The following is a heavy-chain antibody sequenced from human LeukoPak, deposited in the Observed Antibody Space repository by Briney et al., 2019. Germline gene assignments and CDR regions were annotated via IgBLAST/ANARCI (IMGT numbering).Heavy chain of an antibody. J-gene: IGHJ3*01. CDR2: LGWNGGSI. Sequence: GGSLRLSCASSGFTFGDFAMHWVRQAPGKGLEWVAGLGWNGGSIGYADSVKGRFTISRDNARNSLYLQMNSLRAEDTALYYCAKDISPSYDSSGYLGHDAFDVWGQGTMVTVSS. V-gene: IGHV3-9*01. D-gene: IGHD3-22*01. CDR1: GFTFGDFA. CDR3: AKDISPSYDSSGYLGHDAFDV.